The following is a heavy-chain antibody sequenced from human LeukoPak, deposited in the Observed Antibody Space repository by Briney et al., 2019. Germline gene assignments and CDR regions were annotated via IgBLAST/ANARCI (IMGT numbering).Heavy chain of an antibody. CDR1: GFTFSSFA. D-gene: IGHD6-19*01. Sequence: GGSLRLSCAVSGFTFSSFAVHWVGQAPGKGLAGVAGIWHGGSNKYYADSVKGRFTISRDNSKNTLYLQMNSLRAEDTAVYYCAKSRVPLGSKMIAVAAPFDYWGQGTLVTVSS. V-gene: IGHV3-30*04. CDR2: IWHGGSNK. J-gene: IGHJ4*02. CDR3: AKSRVPLGSKMIAVAAPFDY.